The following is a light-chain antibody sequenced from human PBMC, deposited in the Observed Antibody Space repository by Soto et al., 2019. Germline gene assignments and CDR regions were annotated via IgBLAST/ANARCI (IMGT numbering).Light chain of an antibody. CDR1: SSDVGGYNY. CDR2: DVS. V-gene: IGLV2-14*03. CDR3: SSYKSSTTWV. Sequence: QSALTQPASVSGSPGQSFTISCTGTSSDVGGYNYVSWYQQHPGKAPKLMIYDVSDRPSGVSNRFSGSKSGSTASLTISGLQAEDEADYYCSSYKSSTTWVFGGGTKLTVL. J-gene: IGLJ3*02.